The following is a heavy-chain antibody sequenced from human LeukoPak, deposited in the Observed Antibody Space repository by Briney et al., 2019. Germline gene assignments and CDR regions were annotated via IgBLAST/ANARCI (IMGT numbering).Heavy chain of an antibody. D-gene: IGHD6-19*01. CDR3: PRSLYSSGPVE. Sequence: TLSLACTVSGGSISSYYWSWIGQPPGKALEWLARVDWDDDKYYSTSLKTRLTISKDTSKNQVVLTMTNMDPVDTATYYCPRSLYSSGPVEWGQGTLVTVSS. J-gene: IGHJ4*02. CDR2: VDWDDDK. V-gene: IGHV2-70*11. CDR1: GGSISSYYW.